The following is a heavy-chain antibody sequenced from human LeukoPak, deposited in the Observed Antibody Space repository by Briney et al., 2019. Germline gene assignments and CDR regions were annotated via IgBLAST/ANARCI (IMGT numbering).Heavy chain of an antibody. CDR3: AREADSNYAAFDY. J-gene: IGHJ4*02. Sequence: PGGSLRLSCAASGFTFSGSAMHWVRQAPGKGLEWVSSISSSSSYIYYADSVKGRFTISRDNAKNSLYLQMNSLRAEDTAVYYCAREADSNYAAFDYWGQGTLVTVSS. CDR2: ISSSSSYI. D-gene: IGHD4-11*01. CDR1: GFTFSGSA. V-gene: IGHV3-21*01.